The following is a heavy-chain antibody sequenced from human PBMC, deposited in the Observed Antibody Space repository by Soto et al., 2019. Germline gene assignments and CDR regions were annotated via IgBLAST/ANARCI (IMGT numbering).Heavy chain of an antibody. CDR2: INSDGSST. CDR3: ASLNPYDFWSGSPLDMDV. D-gene: IGHD3-3*01. J-gene: IGHJ6*03. CDR1: GFTFSSYW. Sequence: PVGSLRLSCAASGFTFSSYWMHWVRQAPGKGLVWVSRINSDGSSTSYADSVKGRFTISRDNAKNTLYLQMNSLRAEDTAVYYCASLNPYDFWSGSPLDMDVWGKGTTVTVSS. V-gene: IGHV3-74*01.